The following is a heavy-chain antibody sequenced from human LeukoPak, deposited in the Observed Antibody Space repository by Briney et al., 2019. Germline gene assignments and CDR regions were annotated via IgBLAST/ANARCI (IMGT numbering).Heavy chain of an antibody. D-gene: IGHD2-2*01. J-gene: IGHJ5*02. CDR2: IYYSGST. V-gene: IGHV4-61*01. CDR1: GGSVSSGTYY. CDR3: ARSPAAIGNWFDP. Sequence: SETLSLTCTVSGGSVSSGTYYWSWIRQPPGKGLEWIGYIYYSGSTNYNPSLKSRVTISVDTSKNQFSLKLSSVTAADTAVYYCARSPAAIGNWFDPWGQGTLVTVSS.